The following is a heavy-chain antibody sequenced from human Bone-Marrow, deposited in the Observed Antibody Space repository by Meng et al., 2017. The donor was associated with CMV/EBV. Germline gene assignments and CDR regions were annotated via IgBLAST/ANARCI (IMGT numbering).Heavy chain of an antibody. CDR1: GFTFSRYA. D-gene: IGHD3-3*02. Sequence: GGSLRLSCAASGFTFSRYAMSWVRQAPGKGLEWVSAISGSGNNTNYADSVKGRFTISRDNSKNTLFLQMNSLRAEDTAVYYCAKGHLRSGYPFYYYYGMDVWGQGTTVTVSS. CDR3: AKGHLRSGYPFYYYYGMDV. V-gene: IGHV3-23*01. J-gene: IGHJ6*02. CDR2: ISGSGNNT.